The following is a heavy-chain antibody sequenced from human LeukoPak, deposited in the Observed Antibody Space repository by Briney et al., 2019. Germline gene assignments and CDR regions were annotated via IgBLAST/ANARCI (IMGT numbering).Heavy chain of an antibody. Sequence: PGGSLRLSCAASGFTFSSYAMSWVRQAPGKGLEWVSAISGSGGSTYYADSVKGRFTISRDNSKNTLYLQMNSLRAEDTAVYYCAKDRSSGWYEIYYFDYWGQETLVTVSS. CDR2: ISGSGGST. CDR3: AKDRSSGWYEIYYFDY. J-gene: IGHJ4*02. CDR1: GFTFSSYA. D-gene: IGHD6-19*01. V-gene: IGHV3-23*01.